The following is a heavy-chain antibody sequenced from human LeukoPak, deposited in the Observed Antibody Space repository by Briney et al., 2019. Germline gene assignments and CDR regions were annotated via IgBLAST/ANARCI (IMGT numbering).Heavy chain of an antibody. CDR3: ARWDYGGNSRDY. V-gene: IGHV4-34*01. CDR1: GGSFSGYY. CDR2: INHSGST. J-gene: IGHJ4*02. Sequence: SETLSLTCAVYGGSFSGYYWSWIRQPPGKGLEWIGEINHSGSTNYNPSLESRVTISVDTSKNQFSLKLSSVTAADTAVYYCARWDYGGNSRDYWGQGTLVTVSS. D-gene: IGHD4-23*01.